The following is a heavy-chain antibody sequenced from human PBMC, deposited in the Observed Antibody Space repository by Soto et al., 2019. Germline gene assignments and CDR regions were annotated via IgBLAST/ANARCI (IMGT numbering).Heavy chain of an antibody. J-gene: IGHJ1*01. CDR3: GKGNIGHICGMHA. CDR2: IGGVGQYT. Sequence: SLILSYAASGFTFSNYAMNWVRHAAGKGLEWVSIIGGVGQYTFYADSVRGRFTFSRDNSKNMLYLEMNNLRAEHTAMCFCGKGNIGHICGMHAWGPGAQV. CDR1: GFTFSNYA. V-gene: IGHV3-23*01. D-gene: IGHD2-15*01.